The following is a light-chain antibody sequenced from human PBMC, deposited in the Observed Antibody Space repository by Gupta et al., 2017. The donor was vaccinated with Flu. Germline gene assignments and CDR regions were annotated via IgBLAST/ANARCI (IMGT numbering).Light chain of an antibody. J-gene: IGLJ2*01. Sequence: VEITCTLSSGRSSDGSAWHPQQPQKGPRYLMKVNSDGSHSKGDGIPDPFSCYSSAAERNLTISNLQADDEDYYYCQTWATGIQVFGGGTKLTVL. CDR3: QTWATGIQV. V-gene: IGLV4-69*01. CDR2: VNSDGSH. CDR1: SGRSSDG.